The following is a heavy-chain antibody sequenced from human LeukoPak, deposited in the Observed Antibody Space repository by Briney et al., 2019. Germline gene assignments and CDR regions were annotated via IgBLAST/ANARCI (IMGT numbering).Heavy chain of an antibody. CDR2: IYYSGST. J-gene: IGHJ6*03. Sequence: SETLSLTCTVSGGSISTYYWSWIRQPPGKGLEWIGYIYYSGSTNYNPSLKSRVTISVDTSKNQFSLKLSSVTAADTAVYYCARGLGSSSPKRHRYMDVWGKGTTVTVSS. D-gene: IGHD6-13*01. V-gene: IGHV4-59*12. CDR1: GGSISTYY. CDR3: ARGLGSSSPKRHRYMDV.